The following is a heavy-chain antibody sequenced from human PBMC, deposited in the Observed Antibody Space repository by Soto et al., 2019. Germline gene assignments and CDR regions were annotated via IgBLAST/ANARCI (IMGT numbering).Heavy chain of an antibody. V-gene: IGHV3-66*04. D-gene: IGHD6-19*01. Sequence: EVQLVESGGGLVQPGGSLRLSCAASGFTVSSNYMSWVRQAPGKGLEWVSVIYSGGSTYYAESVKGRFTISRDNSKNTLYLQLDSLRPEDTAVYYCARLLGYSRGWYESYFDYWGQGALVTVSS. J-gene: IGHJ4*02. CDR1: GFTVSSNY. CDR2: IYSGGST. CDR3: ARLLGYSRGWYESYFDY.